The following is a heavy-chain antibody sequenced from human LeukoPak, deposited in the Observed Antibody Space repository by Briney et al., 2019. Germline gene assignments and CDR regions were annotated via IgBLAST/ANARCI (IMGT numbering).Heavy chain of an antibody. V-gene: IGHV3-20*04. CDR3: ARGPELITMVRGVITPQDY. CDR1: GFTFDDYG. Sequence: GGSLRLSCAASGFTFDDYGMSWVRQAPGKGLEWVSGINWNGGSTVYADSVKGRFTISRDNAKNSLYLKMNSLRAEDTALYYCARGPELITMVRGVITPQDYWGQGTLVTVSS. CDR2: INWNGGST. D-gene: IGHD3-10*01. J-gene: IGHJ4*02.